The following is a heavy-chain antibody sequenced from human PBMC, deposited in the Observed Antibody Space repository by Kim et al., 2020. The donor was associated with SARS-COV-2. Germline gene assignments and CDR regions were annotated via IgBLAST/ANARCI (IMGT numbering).Heavy chain of an antibody. V-gene: IGHV5-51*01. Sequence: GESLKISCKGSGYSFTSYWIGWVRQMPGKGLEWMGIIYPGDSDTRYSPSFQGQVTISADKSISTAYLQWSSLKASDTAMYYCARQRWDYYGSGYYCYGMDVWGQGTTVTVSS. CDR2: IYPGDSDT. CDR1: GYSFTSYW. D-gene: IGHD3-10*01. CDR3: ARQRWDYYGSGYYCYGMDV. J-gene: IGHJ6*02.